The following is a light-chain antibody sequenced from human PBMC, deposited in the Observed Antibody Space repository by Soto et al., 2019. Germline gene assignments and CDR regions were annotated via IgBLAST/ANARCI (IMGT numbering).Light chain of an antibody. V-gene: IGKV3-11*01. CDR3: HQRQSWPRT. CDR2: YTS. Sequence: EIVLTQSPANLSSSHGETATLSCRASQYVGTRLAWHQHKPGQAPRLLIYYTSNRATGIPARFSGSGSGTDFTLTINSLAPEDFAIYYCHQRQSWPRTFCQGTKVDIK. CDR1: QYVGTR. J-gene: IGKJ1*01.